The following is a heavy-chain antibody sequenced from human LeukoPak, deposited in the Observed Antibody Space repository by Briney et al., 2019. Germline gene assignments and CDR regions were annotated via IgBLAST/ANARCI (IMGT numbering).Heavy chain of an antibody. CDR2: IYYSGST. J-gene: IGHJ4*02. V-gene: IGHV4-59*12. CDR1: GGSISSYY. D-gene: IGHD2-15*01. Sequence: PSETLSLTCTVSGGSISSYYWSWIRQPPGKGLEWIGYIYYSGSTNYNPSLKSRVTISVDKSKNQFSLKLSSVTAADTAVYYCATLVVPGGFWDYWGQGTLVTVSS. CDR3: ATLVVPGGFWDY.